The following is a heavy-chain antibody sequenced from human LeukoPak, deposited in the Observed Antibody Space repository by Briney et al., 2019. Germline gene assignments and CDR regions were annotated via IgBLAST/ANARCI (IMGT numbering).Heavy chain of an antibody. J-gene: IGHJ6*03. V-gene: IGHV1-69*01. Sequence: SVKVSCKASGGTFSSYAISWVRQAPGQGLEWMGGIIPIFGTANYAQKFQGRVTITADESTSTAYMELSSLRSEDTAVYYCARAGPRRNSSSWYGDYYYYYMDVWGKGTTVTVSS. D-gene: IGHD6-13*01. CDR1: GGTFSSYA. CDR3: ARAGPRRNSSSWYGDYYYYYMDV. CDR2: IIPIFGTA.